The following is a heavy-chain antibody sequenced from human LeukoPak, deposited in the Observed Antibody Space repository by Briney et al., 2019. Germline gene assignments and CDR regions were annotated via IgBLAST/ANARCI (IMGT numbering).Heavy chain of an antibody. Sequence: GESLKISCKGSGYNFPKSWIDWVRQMPGKGLEWMAIIYPDDSRTKYSPSFQGQVTISADRSINTAYLQWSSLRASDTAMYYCARPDYFASHDWGQGTLVTVSS. CDR2: IYPDDSRT. CDR3: ARPDYFASHD. J-gene: IGHJ4*02. CDR1: GYNFPKSW. V-gene: IGHV5-51*01. D-gene: IGHD2/OR15-2a*01.